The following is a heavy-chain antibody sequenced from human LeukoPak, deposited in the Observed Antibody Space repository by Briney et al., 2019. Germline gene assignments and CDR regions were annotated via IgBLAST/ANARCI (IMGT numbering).Heavy chain of an antibody. Sequence: GRSLRLSCAASGFTFDDYAMHWVRQAPGEGLEWVSGISWNSGSIGYADSVKGRFTISRDNPSNSLYLQMNSLRAEDTALYNCARAAGLYPDYWDQETLVTVSS. V-gene: IGHV3-9*01. J-gene: IGHJ4*02. CDR1: GFTFDDYA. CDR2: ISWNSGSI. CDR3: ARAAGLYPDY. D-gene: IGHD2-2*02.